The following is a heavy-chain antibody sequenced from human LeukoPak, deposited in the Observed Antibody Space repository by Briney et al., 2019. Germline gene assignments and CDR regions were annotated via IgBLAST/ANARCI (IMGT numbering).Heavy chain of an antibody. V-gene: IGHV4-59*01. Sequence: SETLSLTCTVSGGSISSYYWSWIRQPPGKGLEWIGYIYYSGSTNYNPSLKSRVTISVDTSKNQFSLKLSSVTAADTAVHYCARSTRFSEWSNLAYYYMDVWGKGTTVTVSS. CDR1: GGSISSYY. J-gene: IGHJ6*03. CDR3: ARSTRFSEWSNLAYYYMDV. CDR2: IYYSGST. D-gene: IGHD3-3*01.